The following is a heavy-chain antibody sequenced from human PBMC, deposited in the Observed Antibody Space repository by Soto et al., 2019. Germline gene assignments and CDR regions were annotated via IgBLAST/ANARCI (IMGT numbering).Heavy chain of an antibody. CDR1: GYTFTSYY. Sequence: ASVKVSCKASGYTFTSYYMHWVRQAPGQGLEWMGIINPSGGSTSYAQKFQGRVTMTRDTSTSTVYMELSSLRSEDTAVYYCAREGIRSGSYYFFDYWGQGTLVTVSS. V-gene: IGHV1-46*01. J-gene: IGHJ4*02. D-gene: IGHD1-26*01. CDR3: AREGIRSGSYYFFDY. CDR2: INPSGGST.